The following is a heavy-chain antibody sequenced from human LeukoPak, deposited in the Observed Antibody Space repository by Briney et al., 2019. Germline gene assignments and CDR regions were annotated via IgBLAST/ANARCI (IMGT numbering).Heavy chain of an antibody. CDR1: GFTFSSYV. Sequence: GGSLRLSCAASGFTFSSYVMHWVRQAPGKGLEWVAIISYDGSNEYYADSVKGRFTISRDNAKNSLYLQMNSLRAEDTAVYYCARGRSGSHGSDYYYMDVWGKGTTVTVSS. J-gene: IGHJ6*03. V-gene: IGHV3-30*04. CDR2: ISYDGSNE. D-gene: IGHD1-26*01. CDR3: ARGRSGSHGSDYYYMDV.